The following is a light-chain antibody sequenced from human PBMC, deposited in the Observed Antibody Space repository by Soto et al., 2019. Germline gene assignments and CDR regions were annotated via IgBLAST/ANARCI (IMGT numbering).Light chain of an antibody. CDR3: QQYETFSRT. J-gene: IGKJ1*01. Sequence: DIQMTQSPSTLSASVGDRVTITCRASQGIDSSFAWYQEKPGKAPKLLIYTASSLQSGVPSRFSGSGSGTKFTLTITSLQPDDFATYYCQQYETFSRTFGPGTKVDI. CDR2: TAS. V-gene: IGKV1-5*01. CDR1: QGIDSS.